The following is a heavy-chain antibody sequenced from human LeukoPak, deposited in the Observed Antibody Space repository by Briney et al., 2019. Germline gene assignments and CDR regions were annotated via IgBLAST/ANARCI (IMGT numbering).Heavy chain of an antibody. CDR2: IYPGDSDT. CDR3: ARICGYNYGYEDS. J-gene: IGHJ4*02. CDR1: GYSFTSYW. D-gene: IGHD5-18*01. V-gene: IGHV5-51*01. Sequence: GESLKISCKGSGYSFTSYWIAWVRQMPGNGLEWMGIIYPGDSDTRYSPSFQGQVTISADKSISTAYLQWSSLKASDTAMYYCARICGYNYGYEDSWGQGTLVTVSS.